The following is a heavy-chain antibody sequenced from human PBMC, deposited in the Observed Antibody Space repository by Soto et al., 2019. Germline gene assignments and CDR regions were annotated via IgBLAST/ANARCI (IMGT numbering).Heavy chain of an antibody. J-gene: IGHJ5*02. D-gene: IGHD6-13*01. Sequence: GGSLRLSCAASGFTFSSYAMSWVRQAPGKGLEWVSAISGSGGSTYYADSVKGRFTFSRHNSKNTLYLQMNSLRAEETAVYYCAKSALEQQLVKNNWFDPWGQGTLVTVSS. CDR2: ISGSGGST. CDR3: AKSALEQQLVKNNWFDP. CDR1: GFTFSSYA. V-gene: IGHV3-23*01.